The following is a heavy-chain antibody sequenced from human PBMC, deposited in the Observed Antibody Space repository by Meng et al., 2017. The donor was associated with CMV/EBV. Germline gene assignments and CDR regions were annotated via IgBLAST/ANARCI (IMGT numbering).Heavy chain of an antibody. V-gene: IGHV3-23*01. CDR3: AKDFRELRDYSINTFDY. J-gene: IGHJ4*02. D-gene: IGHD2-15*01. Sequence: LSLTCAASGFTFSDYYMSWIRQAPGKGLEWVSAISGSGGSTYYADSVKGRFTISRDNSKNTLYLQMNSLRAEDTAVYYCAKDFRELRDYSINTFDYWGQGTLVTVSS. CDR2: ISGSGGST. CDR1: GFTFSDYY.